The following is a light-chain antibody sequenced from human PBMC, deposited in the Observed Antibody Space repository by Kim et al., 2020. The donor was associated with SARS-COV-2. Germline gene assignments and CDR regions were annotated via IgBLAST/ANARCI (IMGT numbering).Light chain of an antibody. Sequence: GQSITISCTGTSSDVGSYNLVSWYQQYPGKAPKLMIYEVTKRPSGISNRFSGSKSDYTASLTISGLQTEDEADYYCCSYAGSNDLVFGGGTQLTVL. CDR2: EVT. CDR3: CSYAGSNDLV. J-gene: IGLJ3*02. CDR1: SSDVGSYNL. V-gene: IGLV2-23*02.